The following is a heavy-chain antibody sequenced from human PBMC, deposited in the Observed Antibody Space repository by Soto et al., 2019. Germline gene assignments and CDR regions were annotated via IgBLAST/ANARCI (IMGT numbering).Heavy chain of an antibody. CDR2: IYYSGST. CDR1: GGSISSYY. J-gene: IGHJ4*02. D-gene: IGHD3-22*01. V-gene: IGHV4-59*01. Sequence: SETLSLTCTVSGGSISSYYWGWIRQPPGKGLEWIGYIYYSGSTNYNPSLKSRVTISVDTSKNQFSLKLSSVTAADTAVYYCARDRRGGYYDSSGPFDYWGQGTLVTVSS. CDR3: ARDRRGGYYDSSGPFDY.